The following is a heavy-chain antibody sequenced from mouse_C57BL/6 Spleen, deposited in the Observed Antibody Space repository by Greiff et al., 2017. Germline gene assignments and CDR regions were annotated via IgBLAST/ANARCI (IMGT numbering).Heavy chain of an antibody. CDR3: AREREQLRGGFAY. J-gene: IGHJ3*01. CDR2: ISDGGSYT. CDR1: GFTFSSYA. V-gene: IGHV5-4*01. Sequence: VQLQQSGGGLVKPGGSLKLSCAASGFTFSSYAMSWVRQTPEKRLEWVATISDGGSYTYYPDNVKGRITISRDNAKNNLYLQMSHLKSEDTAMYYCAREREQLRGGFAYWGQGTLVTVSA. D-gene: IGHD3-2*02.